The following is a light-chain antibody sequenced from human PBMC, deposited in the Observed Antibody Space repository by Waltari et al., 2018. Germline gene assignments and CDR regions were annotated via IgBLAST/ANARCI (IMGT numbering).Light chain of an antibody. V-gene: IGLV2-23*01. CDR2: EGT. Sequence: QSALTQPASVSGSPGQSITISCTGTSSDIGSVPGYQQHPGMAPKLMIYEGTKRPSGLFNRFSGSKSGNTASLTISGLQAEDDADYYCCSFAGGSSWVFGGGTKVTVL. CDR1: SSDIGS. CDR3: CSFAGGSSWV. J-gene: IGLJ3*02.